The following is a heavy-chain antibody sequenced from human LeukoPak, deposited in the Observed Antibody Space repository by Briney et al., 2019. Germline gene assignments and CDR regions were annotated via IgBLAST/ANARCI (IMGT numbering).Heavy chain of an antibody. J-gene: IGHJ5*02. V-gene: IGHV1-2*02. CDR2: INFNSGGT. Sequence: ASVKVSCKASGYTFTGYYVYWVRQAPGQGLEWLAWINFNSGGTKYAQNFQGRVTLTRDTSISTAYMELSRLKSDDTAFYYCARDRSTTIFGVAESWGQGTLVTVSS. CDR1: GYTFTGYY. CDR3: ARDRSTTIFGVAES. D-gene: IGHD3-3*01.